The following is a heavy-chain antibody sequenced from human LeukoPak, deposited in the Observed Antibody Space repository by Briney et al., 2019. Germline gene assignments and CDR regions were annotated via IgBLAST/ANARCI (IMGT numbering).Heavy chain of an antibody. CDR3: AKGTRRETIFGIIIRYFGY. CDR1: GFTFSNYA. CDR2: ISGSGFDT. J-gene: IGHJ4*02. Sequence: GGSLRLSCAASGFTFSNYAMNWVRQAPGKGLEWVSGISGSGFDTYYADSVKGRFTISRDNSKNTLNLQMNGLRAEDTAVYYCAKGTRRETIFGIIIRYFGYWGQGTLVTVSS. D-gene: IGHD3-3*01. V-gene: IGHV3-23*01.